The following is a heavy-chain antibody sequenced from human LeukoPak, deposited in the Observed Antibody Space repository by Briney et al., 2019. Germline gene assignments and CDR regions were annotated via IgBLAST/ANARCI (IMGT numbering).Heavy chain of an antibody. Sequence: GGSLRLSCAVSGLTFSSYTISCVRQAPGKGLEWVSGIIGSGDSTYYGDSVKGRFTISRDNSKDTLYLQMNSLRAEDTAVYYCEKDAMQLPGLMDVWGQGTTVTVSS. J-gene: IGHJ6*02. CDR2: IIGSGDST. V-gene: IGHV3-23*01. CDR1: GLTFSSYT. CDR3: EKDAMQLPGLMDV. D-gene: IGHD1-14*01.